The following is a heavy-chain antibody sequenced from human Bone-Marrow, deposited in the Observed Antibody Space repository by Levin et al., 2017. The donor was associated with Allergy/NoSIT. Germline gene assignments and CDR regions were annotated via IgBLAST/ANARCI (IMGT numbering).Heavy chain of an antibody. CDR3: ARDRPQLDDYGDSQVYYGMDV. CDR2: IIPILGIA. J-gene: IGHJ6*02. Sequence: SVKVSCKASGGTFSSYTISWVRQAPGQGLEWMGRIIPILGIANYAQKFQGRVTITADKSTSTAYMELSSLRSEDTAVYYCARDRPQLDDYGDSQVYYGMDVWGQGTTVTVSS. V-gene: IGHV1-69*04. CDR1: GGTFSSYT. D-gene: IGHD4-17*01.